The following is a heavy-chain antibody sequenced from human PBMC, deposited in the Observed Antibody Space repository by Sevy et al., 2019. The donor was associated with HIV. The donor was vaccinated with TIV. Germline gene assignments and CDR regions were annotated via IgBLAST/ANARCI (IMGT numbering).Heavy chain of an antibody. D-gene: IGHD1-26*01. CDR2: IKQDGSDK. CDR1: RFTLSSYW. Sequence: GGSLRLSCAASRFTLSSYWMSWVRQAPGKGLEWVANIKQDGSDKYYVDSVKGRFTISRDNAKNSLYLQMNSLRAEDTAVYYCARDLYSGSYYENYWGQGTLVTVSS. CDR3: ARDLYSGSYYENY. J-gene: IGHJ4*02. V-gene: IGHV3-7*01.